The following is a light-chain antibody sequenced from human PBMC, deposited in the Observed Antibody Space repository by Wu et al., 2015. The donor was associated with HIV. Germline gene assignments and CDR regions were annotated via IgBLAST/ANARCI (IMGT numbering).Light chain of an antibody. CDR1: HPISDY. CDR3: LEYYYLYT. Sequence: DTQMTQSPSTLSASVGDRVTITCRASHPISDYLAWYQQKPGKAPKLLIHKGSILENGVSSRFSGSGSGTEFTLTISSLQPDDFATYFCLEYYYLYTFGLGDQAGHQT. J-gene: IGKJ2*01. V-gene: IGKV1-5*03. CDR2: KGS.